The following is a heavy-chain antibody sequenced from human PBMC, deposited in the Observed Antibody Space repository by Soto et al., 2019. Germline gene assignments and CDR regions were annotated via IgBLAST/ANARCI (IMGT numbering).Heavy chain of an antibody. D-gene: IGHD2-8*02. CDR2: IIPIFGTA. V-gene: IGHV1-69*06. CDR1: GGTFTSYA. J-gene: IGHJ4*02. Sequence: SVKVSCKASGGTFTSYAISWVRQAPGQGLEWMGGIIPIFGTANYAQKFQGRVTITADKSTSTAYMELSSLRSEDTAVYYCARVIVFRINQGTGVVGYWGQGTLVTVSS. CDR3: ARVIVFRINQGTGVVGY.